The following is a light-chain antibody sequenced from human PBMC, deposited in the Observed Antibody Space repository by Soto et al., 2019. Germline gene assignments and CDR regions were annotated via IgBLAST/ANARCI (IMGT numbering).Light chain of an antibody. J-gene: IGKJ1*01. V-gene: IGKV3-20*01. CDR2: GAS. Sequence: ERVLTQSPGTLSLSPGERATLSCRASQSVSSNYLAWYQQKPGQAPRLLLYGASTRATGIPDRFSGSGSGSAVTLTISRLEPDDSAVYYCQQYGSSPTWTFGQGTKVEIK. CDR1: QSVSSNY. CDR3: QQYGSSPTWT.